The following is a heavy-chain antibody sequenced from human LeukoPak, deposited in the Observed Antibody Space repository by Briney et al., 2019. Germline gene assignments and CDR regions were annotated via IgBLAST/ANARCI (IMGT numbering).Heavy chain of an antibody. CDR2: ISSSSSYI. CDR3: AKDINWNDVGDAFDI. Sequence: GGSLRLSCAASGFTFSSYSMNWVRQAPGKGLEWVSSISSSSSYIYYADSVKRRFTISRDNAKNSLYLQMNSLRAEDTALYYCAKDINWNDVGDAFDIWGQGTMVTVSS. J-gene: IGHJ3*02. V-gene: IGHV3-21*04. D-gene: IGHD1-20*01. CDR1: GFTFSSYS.